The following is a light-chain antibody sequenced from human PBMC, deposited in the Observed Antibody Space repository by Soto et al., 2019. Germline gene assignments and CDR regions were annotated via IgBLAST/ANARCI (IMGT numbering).Light chain of an antibody. CDR3: QQYRNLPR. Sequence: IVVTKSNGTLSLSAGERATLSCRASHSVISSYLAWYQQKPGQAPRLLIYGASSRATGIPYRFSGSGSGTDFTLTIIILQPEDIALYYSQQYRNLPRFGHVAK. J-gene: IGKJ2*03. CDR1: HSVISSY. V-gene: IGKV3-20*01. CDR2: GAS.